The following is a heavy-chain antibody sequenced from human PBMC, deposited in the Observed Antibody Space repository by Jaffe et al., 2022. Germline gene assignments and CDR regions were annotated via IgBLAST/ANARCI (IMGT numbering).Heavy chain of an antibody. CDR2: ISSSSSYI. V-gene: IGHV3-21*01. CDR1: GFTFSSYS. Sequence: EVQLVESGGGLVKPGGSLRLSCAASGFTFSSYSMNWVRQAPGKGLEWVSSISSSSSYIYYADSVKGRFTISRDNAKNSLYLQMNSLRAEDTAVYYCARDLYCSGGSCWGAVDYWGQGTLVTVSS. J-gene: IGHJ4*02. D-gene: IGHD2-15*01. CDR3: ARDLYCSGGSCWGAVDY.